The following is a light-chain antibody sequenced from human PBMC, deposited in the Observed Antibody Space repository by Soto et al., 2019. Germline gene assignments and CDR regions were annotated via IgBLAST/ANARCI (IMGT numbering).Light chain of an antibody. CDR2: KAS. J-gene: IGKJ2*01. CDR1: QTISSW. CDR3: QQSYSNSYT. Sequence: DIQMTQSPSTLSGSVGDRVTITCRASQTISSWLAWYQQKPGKAPKLLIYKASTLKSGVPSRFSGSGSGTDFTLTISSLQPEDFGTYFCQQSYSNSYTFGQGTTLEIK. V-gene: IGKV1-5*03.